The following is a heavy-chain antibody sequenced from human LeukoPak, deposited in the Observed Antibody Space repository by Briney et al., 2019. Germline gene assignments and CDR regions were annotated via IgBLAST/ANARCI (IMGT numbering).Heavy chain of an antibody. Sequence: PSETLSLTCTVFGGSISSYYWSWIRQPPGKGLEWIGYIYYSGSTNYNPSLKSRVTISVDTSKNQFSLKLSSVTAADTAVYYCARVLPTRKAAATNWFDPWGQGTLVTVSS. J-gene: IGHJ5*02. CDR1: GGSISSYY. D-gene: IGHD6-13*01. V-gene: IGHV4-59*01. CDR3: ARVLPTRKAAATNWFDP. CDR2: IYYSGST.